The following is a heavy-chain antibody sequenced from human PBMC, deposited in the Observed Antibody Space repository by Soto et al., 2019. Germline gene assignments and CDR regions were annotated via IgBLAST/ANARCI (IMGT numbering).Heavy chain of an antibody. V-gene: IGHV4-59*01. CDR3: ARIIPSYYDILTGYFPKGWFDP. CDR1: GGTISSYY. CDR2: IYYSGST. Sequence: PSETLSLTCTVSGGTISSYYWSWIRQPPGKGLEWIGYIYYSGSTNYNPSLKSRVTISVDTSKNQFSLKLSSVTAADTAVYYCARIIPSYYDILTGYFPKGWFDPWGQGTLVTVSS. J-gene: IGHJ5*02. D-gene: IGHD3-9*01.